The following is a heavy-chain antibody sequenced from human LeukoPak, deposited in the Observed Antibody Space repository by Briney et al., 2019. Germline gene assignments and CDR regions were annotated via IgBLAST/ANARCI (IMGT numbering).Heavy chain of an antibody. D-gene: IGHD3-16*02. V-gene: IGHV3-23*01. CDR1: GFTFSSYA. CDR3: AKDRLRLGELSPDIKPFGY. Sequence: GGSLRLSCAASGFTFSSYAMSWVRQAPGKGLEWVSAISGSGGSTYYADSVKGRFTISRDNSKNTLYLQMNSLRAEDTAVYYCAKDRLRLGELSPDIKPFGYWGQGTLVTVSS. CDR2: ISGSGGST. J-gene: IGHJ4*02.